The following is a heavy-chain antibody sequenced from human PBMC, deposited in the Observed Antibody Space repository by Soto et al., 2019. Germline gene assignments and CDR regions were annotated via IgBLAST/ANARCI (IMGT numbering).Heavy chain of an antibody. CDR2: IIGSSTI. J-gene: IGHJ6*02. CDR3: ARVGLGLFGMDV. Sequence: EVQLVESGGGLVQPGGSLRVSCAASGFTFSSYSINWVRQAPGKGLEWVFYIIGSSTIYYADSVKGRFTISRDNAKNSLYLQMNSLSDDDTAVYYCARVGLGLFGMDVWGQGTAVTVSS. V-gene: IGHV3-48*02. D-gene: IGHD3-16*01. CDR1: GFTFSSYS.